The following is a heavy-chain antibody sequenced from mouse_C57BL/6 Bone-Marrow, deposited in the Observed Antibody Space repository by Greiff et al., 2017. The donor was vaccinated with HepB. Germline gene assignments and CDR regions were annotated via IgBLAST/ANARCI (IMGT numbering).Heavy chain of an antibody. CDR1: GFTFSNYW. V-gene: IGHV6-3*01. CDR3: TATTVWAMDY. J-gene: IGHJ4*01. Sequence: EVKLMESGGGLVQPGGSMKLSCVASGFTFSNYWMNWVRQSPEKGLEWVAQIRLKSDNYATHYAESVKGRFTISRDDSKSSVYLQMNNLRAEDTGIYYCTATTVWAMDYWGQGTSVTVSS. CDR2: IRLKSDNYAT. D-gene: IGHD1-1*01.